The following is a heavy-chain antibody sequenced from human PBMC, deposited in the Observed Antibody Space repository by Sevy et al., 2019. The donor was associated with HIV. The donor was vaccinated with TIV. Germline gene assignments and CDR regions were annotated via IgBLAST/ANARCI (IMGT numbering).Heavy chain of an antibody. Sequence: SETLSLTCGVSGDSINSNDYYWGWIRQPPGKGLEWIGTIYYSGSTYYNPSLKSRVTISADTSKNQFSLKLTSVTAADTALYYCARHLPLAYYEILTPDSRPFDNWGQGTLVTVSS. J-gene: IGHJ4*02. CDR2: IYYSGST. CDR1: GDSINSNDYY. V-gene: IGHV4-39*01. CDR3: ARHLPLAYYEILTPDSRPFDN. D-gene: IGHD3-9*01.